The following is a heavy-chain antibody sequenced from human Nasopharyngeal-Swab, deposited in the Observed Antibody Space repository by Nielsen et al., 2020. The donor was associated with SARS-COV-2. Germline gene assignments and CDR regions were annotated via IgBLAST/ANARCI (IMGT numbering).Heavy chain of an antibody. J-gene: IGHJ6*02. CDR2: IKEDGTEK. V-gene: IGHV3-7*01. Sequence: GGSLRLSCGASGFTIKSYWMTWVRQAPGKGLEWVANIKEDGTEKYYVDSVKGRFTISRDNARRSVFLQMNSLRAEDTAVYYCARDGLDYDFWSAYFMDVWGQGTTVTVSS. D-gene: IGHD3-3*01. CDR1: GFTIKSYW. CDR3: ARDGLDYDFWSAYFMDV.